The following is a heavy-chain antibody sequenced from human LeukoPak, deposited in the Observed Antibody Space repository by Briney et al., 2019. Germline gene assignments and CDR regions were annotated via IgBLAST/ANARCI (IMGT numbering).Heavy chain of an antibody. Sequence: PGGSLRLSCAASGFTFGSYGMHWVRQAPGKGLEWVAVISYDGSKKYYADSVKGRFTISRDNSKNTLYLQMNSLRAEDTAVYYCAKGDSTGYYYHYGYYFDYWGQGTLVTVSS. D-gene: IGHD3-22*01. J-gene: IGHJ4*02. CDR3: AKGDSTGYYYHYGYYFDY. V-gene: IGHV3-30*18. CDR2: ISYDGSKK. CDR1: GFTFGSYG.